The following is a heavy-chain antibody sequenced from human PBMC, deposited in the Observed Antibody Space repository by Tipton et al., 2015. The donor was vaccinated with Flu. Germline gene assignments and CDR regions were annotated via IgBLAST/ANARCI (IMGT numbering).Heavy chain of an antibody. D-gene: IGHD1-20*01. CDR1: GGSLSSYY. CDR2: VYHSGST. Sequence: TLSLTCTVSGGSLSSYYWSWIRQPAGKGLEWIGTVYHSGSTYYNPSLKSRVTISVDTSKNQFSLNLNSVTAADTALYYCARDLRYKWNEGSAFDIWGQGTMVTVSS. V-gene: IGHV4-4*07. CDR3: ARDLRYKWNEGSAFDI. J-gene: IGHJ3*02.